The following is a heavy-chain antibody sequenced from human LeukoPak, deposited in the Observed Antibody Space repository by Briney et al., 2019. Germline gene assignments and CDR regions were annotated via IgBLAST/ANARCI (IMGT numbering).Heavy chain of an antibody. V-gene: IGHV3-53*04. CDR3: AREYSGYDFAFDP. D-gene: IGHD5-12*01. CDR2: IYSGGST. CDR1: GFTVSSNY. J-gene: IGHJ5*02. Sequence: GGSLRLSCAASGFTVSSNYMSWVRQAPGKGLEWVSVIYSGGSTYYADSVKGRFTISRHNSKNALYLQMNSLRAEDTAVYYCAREYSGYDFAFDPWGRGTLVTVSS.